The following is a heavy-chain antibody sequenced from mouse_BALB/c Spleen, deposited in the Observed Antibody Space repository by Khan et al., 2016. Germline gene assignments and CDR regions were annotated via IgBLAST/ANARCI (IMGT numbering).Heavy chain of an antibody. D-gene: IGHD4-1*01. V-gene: IGHV2-3*01. CDR3: VKNPSNWDVDYFDY. J-gene: IGHJ2*01. Sequence: VQLQESGPGLVAPSQSLSITCTVSGFSLTTYAVSWVRQPPGNGLEWLGVIWGDGNTNYHSALKSRLSISKDNSKSQVFLKLNSLQTDDTATYYCVKNPSNWDVDYFDYWGQGTTLTVSS. CDR1: GFSLTTYA. CDR2: IWGDGNT.